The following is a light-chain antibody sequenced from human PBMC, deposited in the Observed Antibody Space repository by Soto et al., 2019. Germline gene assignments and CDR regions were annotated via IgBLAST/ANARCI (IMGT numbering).Light chain of an antibody. J-gene: IGLJ2*01. CDR2: RNN. V-gene: IGLV1-47*01. CDR1: SSNIGSNY. Sequence: QSVLTQPPSASGTPGQRVTISCSGSSSNIGSNYVYWYQQLPGTAPKLLIYRNNQRPSGVPDRFSGSKSVTSASLAISGLRSEDEADYYCAAWDDSLSGRVFGGGTQVTVL. CDR3: AAWDDSLSGRV.